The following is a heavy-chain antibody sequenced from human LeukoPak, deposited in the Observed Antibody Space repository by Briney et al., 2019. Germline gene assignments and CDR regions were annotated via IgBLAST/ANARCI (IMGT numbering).Heavy chain of an antibody. J-gene: IGHJ4*02. CDR2: IIPNFGTA. Sequence: GASVKVSCKASGGTFSSYAISWVRQAPGQGLEWMGRIIPNFGTANYAQKFQGRVTITTDESTSTAYMELSSLRSEDTAVYYCARVRGIAAAAPFDYWGQGTLVTVSS. V-gene: IGHV1-69*05. D-gene: IGHD6-13*01. CDR1: GGTFSSYA. CDR3: ARVRGIAAAAPFDY.